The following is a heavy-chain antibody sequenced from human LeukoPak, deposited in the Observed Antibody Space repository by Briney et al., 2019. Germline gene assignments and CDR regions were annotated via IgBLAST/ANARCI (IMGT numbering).Heavy chain of an antibody. D-gene: IGHD6-13*01. CDR2: INPTGGST. CDR1: GYTFPSYF. Sequence: ASVKVSCKASGYTFPSYFMHWVRQAPGQGLEWMGIINPTGGSTTYAQKFQGRVTMTRDTSTSTVYMELSSLRSDDTAVYYCASSGAAAGPFDYWGQGTLVTVSS. V-gene: IGHV1-46*01. CDR3: ASSGAAAGPFDY. J-gene: IGHJ4*02.